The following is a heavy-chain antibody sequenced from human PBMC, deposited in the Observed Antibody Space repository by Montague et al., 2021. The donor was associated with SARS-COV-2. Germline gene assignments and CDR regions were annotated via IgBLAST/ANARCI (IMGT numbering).Heavy chain of an antibody. CDR1: GCSISSSSYY. J-gene: IGHJ2*01. CDR3: AREDAGDRYFDL. V-gene: IGHV4-39*02. CDR2: IYYSGTT. Sequence: SETLSLTCTVSGCSISSSSYYWGWIRQPRGKGPEWIGSIYYSGTTFYNPSLRIPVTMSVATSKNQFSLRLSSVTAADTAVFYCAREDAGDRYFDLWGRGTLVTVSS. D-gene: IGHD1-1*01.